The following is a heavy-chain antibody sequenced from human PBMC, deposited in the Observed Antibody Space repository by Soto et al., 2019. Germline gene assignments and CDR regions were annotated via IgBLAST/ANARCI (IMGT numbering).Heavy chain of an antibody. V-gene: IGHV3-7*01. CDR1: GFTFSSYW. J-gene: IGHJ2*01. Sequence: GGSLRLSCAASGFTFSSYWMSWVRQAPGKGLEWVANIKQDGSEKYYVDSVKGRFTISRDNAKNSLYLQMNSLRAEDTAVYYCARDGRLGLGELSYWYFDLWGRGTLVTVSS. CDR2: IKQDGSEK. D-gene: IGHD3-16*02. CDR3: ARDGRLGLGELSYWYFDL.